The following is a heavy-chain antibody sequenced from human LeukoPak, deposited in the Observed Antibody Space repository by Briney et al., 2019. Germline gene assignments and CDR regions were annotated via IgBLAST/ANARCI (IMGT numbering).Heavy chain of an antibody. V-gene: IGHV3-48*03. CDR2: ISSSGSTI. CDR3: AREDLWSGFHFDY. Sequence: GGSLRLSCAASGFTLSSYEMNWVRQAPGKGLEWVSYISSSGSTIYYADSVKGRFTISRDNAKNSLYLQMNSLRAEDTAVYYCAREDLWSGFHFDYWGQGTLVTVSS. D-gene: IGHD3-3*01. CDR1: GFTLSSYE. J-gene: IGHJ4*02.